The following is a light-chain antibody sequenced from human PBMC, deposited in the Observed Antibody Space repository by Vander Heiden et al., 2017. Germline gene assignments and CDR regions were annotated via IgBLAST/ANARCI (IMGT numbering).Light chain of an antibody. V-gene: IGKV4-1*01. Sequence: DIVMSQSPDSLAVSLGERATINGKSSQNVLHSSNNRNYLAWYQQKPGQPPKLLIYGASNRESGVPERFSGSGSGTDFTLTISSLQAEDVAVYYCQQYYSTPPTFGGGTKVEIK. CDR1: QNVLHSSNNRNY. J-gene: IGKJ4*01. CDR2: GAS. CDR3: QQYYSTPPT.